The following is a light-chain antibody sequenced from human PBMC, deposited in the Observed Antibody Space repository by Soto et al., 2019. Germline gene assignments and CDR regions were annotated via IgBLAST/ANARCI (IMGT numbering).Light chain of an antibody. Sequence: QPVLTQPPSVSGAPGQRVTISCTGSSSNIGAGYDVHWYQQLPGTAPKLLIYGTSNRPSGVPDRFSGSKSGTSASLAITGLQAEDEADYYCQSYDSSLSGVVFGGGTQLTVL. CDR1: SSNIGAGYD. CDR2: GTS. V-gene: IGLV1-40*01. CDR3: QSYDSSLSGVV. J-gene: IGLJ2*01.